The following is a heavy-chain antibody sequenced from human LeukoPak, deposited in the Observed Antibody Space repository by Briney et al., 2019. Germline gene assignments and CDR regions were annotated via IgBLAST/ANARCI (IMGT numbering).Heavy chain of an antibody. V-gene: IGHV3-66*01. CDR2: IYSGGST. Sequence: GGSLRLSCAASGLTVSSNYMSWVRQAPGKGLEWVSVIYSGGSTYYADSVKGRFTISRDNSKNTLYLQMNSLRAEDTAVYYCAGIEWELLSYYFDYWGQGTLVTVSS. D-gene: IGHD1-26*01. CDR1: GLTVSSNY. J-gene: IGHJ4*02. CDR3: AGIEWELLSYYFDY.